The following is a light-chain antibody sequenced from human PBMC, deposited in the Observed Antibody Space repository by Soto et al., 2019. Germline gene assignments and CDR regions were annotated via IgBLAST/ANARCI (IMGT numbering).Light chain of an antibody. CDR2: EVT. V-gene: IGLV2-14*01. Sequence: QSALTQPASVSGSPGQSITISCTGTTSDVGRYKFVSWYQHHPGKAPKLLIFEVTNRPSGVSSRFSGSKSGNTASLTISGLQAEDEAEYYCSSYTNINTRACVFGTGTKLTVL. CDR1: TSDVGRYKF. J-gene: IGLJ1*01. CDR3: SSYTNINTRACV.